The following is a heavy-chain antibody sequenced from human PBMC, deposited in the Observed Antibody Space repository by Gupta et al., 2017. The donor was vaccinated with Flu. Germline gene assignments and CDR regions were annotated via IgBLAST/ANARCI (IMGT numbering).Heavy chain of an antibody. CDR1: GFTFSNYG. V-gene: IGHV3-30*18. J-gene: IGHJ6*02. D-gene: IGHD3-16*02. CDR3: AKDRXRGTFFYFYGMDV. CDR2: ISHDGSNK. Sequence: QVQLVQSGGGVVQPGRSLGLSCSVSGFTFSNYGVHCVRQAPGKGLEWVAVISHDGSNKYYADSVKGRFTISRDISKNTLYLRMNSLRPEDTAXYXCAKDRXRGTFFYFYGMDVWGQGTTVTVSS.